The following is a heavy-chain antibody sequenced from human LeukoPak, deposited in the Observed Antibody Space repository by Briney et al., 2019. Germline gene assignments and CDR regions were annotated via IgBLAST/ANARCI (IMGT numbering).Heavy chain of an antibody. D-gene: IGHD3-9*01. J-gene: IGHJ3*02. CDR3: ARNDGYYDMLTGYRAFDM. CDR1: GVSISGYY. CDR2: IYRSESS. Sequence: PSETLSLTCTVSGVSISGYYWSWIRQPPGNQLEWIGYIYRSESSNYNPSLKSRVTISVDTSKNQLSLKLSSVTAADTAVYFCARNDGYYDMLTGYRAFDMWGPGTMVTVSS. V-gene: IGHV4-59*01.